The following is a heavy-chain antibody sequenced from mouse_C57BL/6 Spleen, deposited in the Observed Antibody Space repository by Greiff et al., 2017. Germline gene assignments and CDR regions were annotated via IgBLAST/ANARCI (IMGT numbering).Heavy chain of an antibody. CDR2: INPNNGGT. V-gene: IGHV1-22*01. J-gene: IGHJ2*01. CDR3: ARVPHYYGSSYYYFDY. CDR1: GYTFTDYN. D-gene: IGHD1-1*01. Sequence: VQLQQSGPELVKPGASVKMSCKASGYTFTDYNMHWVKQSHGKSLEWIGYINPNNGGTSYNQKFKGKATLTVNKSSSTAYMELRSLTSEDSAVYYCARVPHYYGSSYYYFDYWGQGTTLTVSS.